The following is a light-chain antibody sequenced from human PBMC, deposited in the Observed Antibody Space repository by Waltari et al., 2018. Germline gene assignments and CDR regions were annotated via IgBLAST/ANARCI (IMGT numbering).Light chain of an antibody. CDR1: HSIGSN. CDR3: QQYNTWPRT. CDR2: GAS. J-gene: IGKJ3*01. V-gene: IGKV3-15*01. Sequence: EVVMTQSPATLSVSPGERATLSCRVSHSIGSNLAWYQQKPGQTPRLLIYGASTRATGVPARFSGSGAGREFTLTISSLQSEDSVFYYCQQYNTWPRTFGPGTKVDIK.